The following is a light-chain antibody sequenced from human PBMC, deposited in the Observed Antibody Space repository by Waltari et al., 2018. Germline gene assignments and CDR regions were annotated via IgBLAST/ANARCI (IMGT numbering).Light chain of an antibody. CDR1: SSDVGGYNY. J-gene: IGLJ2*01. CDR3: SSYTSSSTVV. Sequence: QSALTQPASVSGSPGQSITIPCTGTSSDVGGYNYVSGYQQHPGKAPKLMIYADSNRPSGVSNRFSGSKSGNTASLTISGLQAEDEADYYCSSYTSSSTVVFGGGTKLTVL. CDR2: ADS. V-gene: IGLV2-14*01.